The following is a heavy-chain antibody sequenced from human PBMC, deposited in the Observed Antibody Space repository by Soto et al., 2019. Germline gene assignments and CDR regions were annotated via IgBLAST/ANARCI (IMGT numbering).Heavy chain of an antibody. CDR3: ARAWRYCSGGSCFIDAFDI. CDR1: GFTFSSYG. CDR2: IWYDGSNK. Sequence: QVQLVESGGGVVQPGRSLRLSCAASGFTFSSYGMHWVRQAPGKGLEWVAVIWYDGSNKYYADSVKGRFTISRDNSKNXLXXRMSSLRAEDTAVYYCARAWRYCSGGSCFIDAFDIWGQGTMVTVSS. V-gene: IGHV3-33*01. J-gene: IGHJ3*02. D-gene: IGHD2-15*01.